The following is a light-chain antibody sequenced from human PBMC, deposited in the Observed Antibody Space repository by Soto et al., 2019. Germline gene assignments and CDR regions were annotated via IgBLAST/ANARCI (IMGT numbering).Light chain of an antibody. Sequence: QSALTQPRSVSGSPGESVTISCTGTSSDVGGYDYVSWYQQQPGKAPKLVIHDVNKRPSGVPDRFSGSKSGSTASLTISGLQAEDEADYYCFSFAGTYTVIFGGGTKLTAL. V-gene: IGLV2-11*01. CDR3: FSFAGTYTVI. CDR2: DVN. J-gene: IGLJ2*01. CDR1: SSDVGGYDY.